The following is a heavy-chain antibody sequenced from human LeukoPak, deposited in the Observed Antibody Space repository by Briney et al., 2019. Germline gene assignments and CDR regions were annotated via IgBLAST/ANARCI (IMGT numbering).Heavy chain of an antibody. V-gene: IGHV3-13*01. J-gene: IGHJ6*02. CDR3: ARAGVTMVRGLDYGMDV. Sequence: PGGSLRLSCAASGFTFSNYDMYWVRQVTGKGLEWVSAIGTAGDTHYPGSLKGRFTISRENAKNSLYLQMNSLTAGGTAVYYCARAGVTMVRGLDYGMDVWGQGTTVTVSS. D-gene: IGHD3-10*01. CDR1: GFTFSNYD. CDR2: IGTAGDT.